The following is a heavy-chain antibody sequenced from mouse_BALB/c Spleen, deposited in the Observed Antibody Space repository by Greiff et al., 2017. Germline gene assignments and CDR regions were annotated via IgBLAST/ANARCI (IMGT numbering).Heavy chain of an antibody. CDR3: ARRNGYYTMDY. Sequence: VQLVESGAELVRPGTSVKVSCKASGFAFTNYLIEWVKQRPGQGLEWIGEINPGSGGTNYNEKVKGQATLTADNSSSTAYMQLSSLTSDDAAVYYCARRNGYYTMDYWGQGTSVTVSS. J-gene: IGHJ4*01. CDR2: INPGSGGT. CDR1: GFAFTNYL. V-gene: IGHV1-54*01.